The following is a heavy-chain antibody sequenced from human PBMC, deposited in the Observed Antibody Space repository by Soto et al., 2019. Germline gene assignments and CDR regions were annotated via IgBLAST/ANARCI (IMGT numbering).Heavy chain of an antibody. D-gene: IGHD5-12*01. J-gene: IGHJ4*02. Sequence: EVQLVESGGDLVQPGRSLRLSCSASGFTLNNYAMHWVRQAPGKGLEWVSGISWEGGSIGYADSVKGRFTISRDNAKNSLYLEMNSLRSEDTALYYCAKDHDEDFGYDLDYFNYWGQGTLVTVSS. CDR1: GFTLNNYA. V-gene: IGHV3-9*01. CDR3: AKDHDEDFGYDLDYFNY. CDR2: ISWEGGSI.